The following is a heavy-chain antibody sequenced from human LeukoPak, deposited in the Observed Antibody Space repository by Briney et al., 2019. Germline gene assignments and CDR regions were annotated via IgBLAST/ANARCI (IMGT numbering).Heavy chain of an antibody. Sequence: GGSLRLSCAASGFTFSSYEMNWVRQAPGKGLEWASYISSSGSTIYYADSVKGRFTISRDNAKNSLYLQMNSLRAEDTAVYYCARDRRVGATTWFDPWGQGTLVTVSS. D-gene: IGHD1-26*01. CDR2: ISSSGSTI. CDR3: ARDRRVGATTWFDP. J-gene: IGHJ5*02. CDR1: GFTFSSYE. V-gene: IGHV3-48*03.